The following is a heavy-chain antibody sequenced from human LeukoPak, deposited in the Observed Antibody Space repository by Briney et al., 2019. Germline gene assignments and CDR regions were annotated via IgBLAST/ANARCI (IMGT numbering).Heavy chain of an antibody. Sequence: GASVKVSCKASGFTFTSSAMQWVRQARGQRLEWIGWISAYNGNTNYAQKLQGRVTMTTDTSTSTAYMELRSLRSDDTAVYYCARDGILGARTSNFDYWGQGTLVTVSS. J-gene: IGHJ4*02. CDR3: ARDGILGARTSNFDY. V-gene: IGHV1-18*01. CDR1: GFTFTSSA. D-gene: IGHD3-10*01. CDR2: ISAYNGNT.